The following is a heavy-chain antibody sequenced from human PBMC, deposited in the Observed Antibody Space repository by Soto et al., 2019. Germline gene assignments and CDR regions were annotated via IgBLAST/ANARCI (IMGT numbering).Heavy chain of an antibody. CDR2: ISGSGGST. Sequence: PGGSLRLACAASGFTFSSYAMSWVRQAPGKGLEWVSAISGSGGSTYYADSVKGRFTISRDNSKNTLYLQMNSLRAEDTAVYYCAKDAPSKFSNSYDFWSGFSSYGMDVWGQGSTDTVSS. CDR3: AKDAPSKFSNSYDFWSGFSSYGMDV. V-gene: IGHV3-23*01. D-gene: IGHD3-3*01. J-gene: IGHJ6*02. CDR1: GFTFSSYA.